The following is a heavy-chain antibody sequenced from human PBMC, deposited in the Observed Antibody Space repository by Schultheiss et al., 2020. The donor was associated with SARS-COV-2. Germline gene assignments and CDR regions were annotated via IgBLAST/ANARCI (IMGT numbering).Heavy chain of an antibody. CDR3: ARLTQWLVLWYFDL. D-gene: IGHD6-19*01. CDR2: IYHSGST. Sequence: SETLSLTCTVSGGSISSGGYYWSWIRQPPGKGLEWIGYIYHSGSTDYNPSLESRVTISVDTSKNQFSLKLSSVTAADTAVYYFARLTQWLVLWYFDLWGRGTLVTVSS. V-gene: IGHV4-61*08. CDR1: GGSISSGGYY. J-gene: IGHJ2*01.